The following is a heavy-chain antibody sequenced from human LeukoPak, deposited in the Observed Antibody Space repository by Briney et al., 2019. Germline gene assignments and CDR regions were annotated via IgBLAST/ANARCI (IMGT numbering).Heavy chain of an antibody. CDR1: GSTFSSYS. V-gene: IGHV3-21*01. Sequence: PGGSLRLSCVGSGSTFSSYSMNWVRQAPGKGLEWVSSISSESAYILYADLVKGRFTTSRDNAKNSLYLHLDSLRAEDTAVYYCARGETGSSGYDWVYWGQGTLVTVSS. J-gene: IGHJ4*02. CDR2: ISSESAYI. D-gene: IGHD5-12*01. CDR3: ARGETGSSGYDWVY.